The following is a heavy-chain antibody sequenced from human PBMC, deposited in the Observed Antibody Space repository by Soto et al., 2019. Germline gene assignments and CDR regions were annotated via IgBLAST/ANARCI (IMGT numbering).Heavy chain of an antibody. D-gene: IGHD3-3*01. J-gene: IGHJ3*02. Sequence: LSLTCAVSGYSISSGYYWGWIRQPPGKGVEWIGRIYHSGSTYYNPSLKSRVTISVDTSKNQFSLTLSSVTAADTAVYYCARASKDGITIFGVVKGAFDIWGQGTMVTVSS. CDR1: GYSISSGYY. CDR3: ARASKDGITIFGVVKGAFDI. CDR2: IYHSGST. V-gene: IGHV4-38-2*01.